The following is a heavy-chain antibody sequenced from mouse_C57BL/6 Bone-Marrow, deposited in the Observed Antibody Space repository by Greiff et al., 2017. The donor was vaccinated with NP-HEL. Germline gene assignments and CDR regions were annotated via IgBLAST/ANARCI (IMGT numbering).Heavy chain of an antibody. CDR2: IHPNSGST. V-gene: IGHV1-64*01. J-gene: IGHJ4*01. Sequence: QVQLQQSGAELVKPGASVKLSCKASGYTFTSYWMHWVKQRPGQGLEWIGMIHPNSGSTNYNEKFKSKATLTVDKSSSTAYMQLSSLTSEDSAVYYCARSHYYDYGGYAMDYWGQGTSVTVSS. D-gene: IGHD2-4*01. CDR3: ARSHYYDYGGYAMDY. CDR1: GYTFTSYW.